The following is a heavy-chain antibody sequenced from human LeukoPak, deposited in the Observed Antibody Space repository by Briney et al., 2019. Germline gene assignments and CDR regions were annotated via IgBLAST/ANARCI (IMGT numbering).Heavy chain of an antibody. CDR2: IIPVFGTS. Sequence: ASVKVSCKASGGTFSSHAISWVRQAPGQGLEWMGGIIPVFGTSNYAQKFQGRVTITADESTRTAYMELSSLRSEDTAVYYCARVTGGRYCSTTSCYMRGWFDPWGQGTLVTVSS. CDR3: ARVTGGRYCSTTSCYMRGWFDP. CDR1: GGTFSSHA. D-gene: IGHD2-2*02. J-gene: IGHJ5*02. V-gene: IGHV1-69*13.